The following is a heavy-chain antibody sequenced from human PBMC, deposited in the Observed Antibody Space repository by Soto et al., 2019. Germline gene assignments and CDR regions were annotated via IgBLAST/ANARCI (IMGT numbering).Heavy chain of an antibody. CDR3: ARGITMIVVVPAY. Sequence: GGSLRLSCAASGFTFSSYSMYWVRQAPGKGLEWVSSISSSSSYIYYADSVKGRFTISRDNAKNSLYLQMNSLRAEDTAVYYCARGITMIVVVPAYWGQGTLVTVSS. CDR1: GFTFSSYS. CDR2: ISSSSSYI. J-gene: IGHJ4*02. D-gene: IGHD3-22*01. V-gene: IGHV3-21*01.